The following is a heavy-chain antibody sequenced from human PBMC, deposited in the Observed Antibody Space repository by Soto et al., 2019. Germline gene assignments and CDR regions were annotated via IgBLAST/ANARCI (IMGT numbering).Heavy chain of an antibody. Sequence: SETLSLTCSVSGGSINTVGYYWTWIRQQPGKGLEWIGYIYYSGSRDYNPSLKSRVSMSVDASKNQFSLNLTSVTAADTAVYYCAKESGGYDSSTRYGLDVWGQGTTVTSP. V-gene: IGHV4-31*03. CDR2: IYYSGSR. D-gene: IGHD6-25*01. CDR1: GGSINTVGYY. CDR3: AKESGGYDSSTRYGLDV. J-gene: IGHJ6*02.